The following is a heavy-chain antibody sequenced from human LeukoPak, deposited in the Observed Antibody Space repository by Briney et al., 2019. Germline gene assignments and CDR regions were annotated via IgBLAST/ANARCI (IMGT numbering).Heavy chain of an antibody. D-gene: IGHD5-12*01. CDR1: GGSISSTGDY. V-gene: IGHV4-61*02. CDR2: IYPRGST. J-gene: IGHJ6*03. CDR3: ARVYGGYDFNYYYYYMDV. Sequence: SETLSLTCTVSGGSISSTGDYWTWVRRPAGKGLEWIGRIYPRGSTLYNPSLKSRVTLSVDTSKNQFSLRLTSVTAADTAVYYCARVYGGYDFNYYYYYMDVWGKGTTVTISS.